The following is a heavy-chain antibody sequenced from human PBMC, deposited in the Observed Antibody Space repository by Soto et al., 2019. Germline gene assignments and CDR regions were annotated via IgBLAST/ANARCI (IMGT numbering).Heavy chain of an antibody. J-gene: IGHJ2*01. V-gene: IGHV3-48*03. CDR3: ARTYCSSTSCHHWYFDL. D-gene: IGHD2-2*01. Sequence: GESLKISCAASGFTFSSYEMNWVRQAPGKGLEWVSYISSSGSTIYYADSVKGRFTISRDNAKNSLYLQMNSLRAEDTAVYYCARTYCSSTSCHHWYFDLWGRGTLVTVSS. CDR1: GFTFSSYE. CDR2: ISSSGSTI.